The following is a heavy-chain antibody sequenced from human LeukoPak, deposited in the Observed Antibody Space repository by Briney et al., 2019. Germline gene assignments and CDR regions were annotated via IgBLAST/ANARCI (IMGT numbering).Heavy chain of an antibody. V-gene: IGHV4-30-4*02. D-gene: IGHD6-19*01. CDR2: IYYSGST. CDR3: ASSIAVAGTDY. CDR1: GGSISSGDYY. Sequence: PSETLSLTCTVSGGSISSGDYYWSWIRQPPGKGLEWIGYIYYSGSTYYNPSLKSRVTISVDTSKNQFSLRLSSVTAADTAVYYCASSIAVAGTDYWGQGTLVTVSS. J-gene: IGHJ4*02.